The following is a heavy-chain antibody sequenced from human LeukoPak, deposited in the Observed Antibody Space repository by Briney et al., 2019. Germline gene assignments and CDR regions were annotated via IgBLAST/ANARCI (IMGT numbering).Heavy chain of an antibody. Sequence: GASVKVSCKASGYTFTSYYMHWVRQAPGQGLEWMGIINPSGGSTSYAQKFQCRVTMTRDMSTSTVYMELSSLRSEDTAVYYCARGAVLRYFDWLLSGNWFDPWGQGTLVTVSS. CDR2: INPSGGST. J-gene: IGHJ5*02. V-gene: IGHV1-46*01. CDR1: GYTFTSYY. CDR3: ARGAVLRYFDWLLSGNWFDP. D-gene: IGHD3-9*01.